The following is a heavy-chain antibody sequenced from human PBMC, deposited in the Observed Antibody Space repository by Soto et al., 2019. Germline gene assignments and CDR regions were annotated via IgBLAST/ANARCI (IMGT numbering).Heavy chain of an antibody. V-gene: IGHV3-23*01. Sequence: EVQLLESGGGLVQPGGSLRLSCAASGFTFSNYAMSWVRQAPGKGLEWVSAISASGSGTFYADSVKGRFTISRDNSKNTLYLQMNSLRAEDTAVYYCAKDLYSGSYRGSFDYWGQGTLVTVSS. CDR3: AKDLYSGSYRGSFDY. CDR2: ISASGSGT. D-gene: IGHD1-26*01. J-gene: IGHJ4*02. CDR1: GFTFSNYA.